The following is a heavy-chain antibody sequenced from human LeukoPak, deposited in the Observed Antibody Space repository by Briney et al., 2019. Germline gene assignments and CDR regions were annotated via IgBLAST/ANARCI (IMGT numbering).Heavy chain of an antibody. CDR1: GYTFTSYY. J-gene: IGHJ4*02. D-gene: IGHD5-24*01. V-gene: IGHV1-46*01. CDR3: ARGPEDGYNFDY. Sequence: ASVKVSFKASGYTFTSYYMHWVRQAPGQGLEWMGIINPSGGSTSHAQKFQGRVTMTRDTSTSTVYMELSSLRSEDTAVYFCARGPEDGYNFDYWGQGTLVTVSS. CDR2: INPSGGST.